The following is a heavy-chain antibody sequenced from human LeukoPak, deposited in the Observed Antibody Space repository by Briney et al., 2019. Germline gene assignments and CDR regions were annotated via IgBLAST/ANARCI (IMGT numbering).Heavy chain of an antibody. V-gene: IGHV4-34*01. CDR3: ATWGNAFDI. CDR1: GGSLSGYY. CDR2: INHSGRT. Sequence: PSETLSLTCGVYGGSLSGYYWSWIRQPPGKGLEWIGEINHSGRTNYNPSLKSRVSISVDTSKNHFSLRLRSVTAADTAVYYCATWGNAFDIWGQGTLVTVSS. J-gene: IGHJ4*02. D-gene: IGHD3-16*01.